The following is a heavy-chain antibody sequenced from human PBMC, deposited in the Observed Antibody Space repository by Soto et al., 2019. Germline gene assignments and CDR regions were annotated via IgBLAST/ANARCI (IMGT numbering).Heavy chain of an antibody. CDR2: IYYNGDT. Sequence: PSETLSLTCTVSGGSISSGSSYWGWIRQPPGKGLEWIGSIYYNGDTYYSPSLKSRVTISVDTSKNQSSLKLSSVTAADTAVYYCARRRTSYGMDVWGQGTTVTVSS. V-gene: IGHV4-39*01. J-gene: IGHJ6*02. CDR3: ARRRTSYGMDV. CDR1: GGSISSGSSY.